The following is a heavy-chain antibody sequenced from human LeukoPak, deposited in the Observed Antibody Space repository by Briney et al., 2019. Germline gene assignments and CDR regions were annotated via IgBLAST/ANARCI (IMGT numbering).Heavy chain of an antibody. J-gene: IGHJ4*02. CDR1: EFSASNYW. CDR3: VREWAGGLAAAGTRIEGGY. V-gene: IGHV3-7*01. D-gene: IGHD6-13*01. CDR2: IKQDGSQE. Sequence: PGGSLRLSCVVSEFSASNYWMSWVRQAPGKGLEWVANIKQDGSQENYVDSVKGRFTISRDNAKNSVYLQMNGLLVEDTAVYYCVREWAGGLAAAGTRIEGGYWGQGTQVIV.